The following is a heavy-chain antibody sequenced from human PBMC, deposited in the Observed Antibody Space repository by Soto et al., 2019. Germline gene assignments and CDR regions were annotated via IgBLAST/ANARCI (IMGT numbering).Heavy chain of an antibody. CDR3: ARDPWDY. CDR2: INQDGREK. J-gene: IGHJ4*02. CDR1: GFIFRVYW. V-gene: IGHV3-7*01. Sequence: EVQLVESGGGLVQPGGSLRLSCAASGFIFRVYWMTWVRQVPGKGLEWVANINQDGREKCYMDSVKGRFTISRDNAKNSLDLQMNSLRADDTAVYYCARDPWDYWGQGTLVTVSS.